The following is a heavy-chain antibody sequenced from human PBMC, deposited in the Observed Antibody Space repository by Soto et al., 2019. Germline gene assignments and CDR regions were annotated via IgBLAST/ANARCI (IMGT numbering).Heavy chain of an antibody. CDR1: GFTFSSYA. J-gene: IGHJ4*02. CDR3: AKGTMVRGVSYFDY. CDR2: ISGSGGST. V-gene: IGHV3-23*01. Sequence: GVSLRLSCAASGFTFSSYAMSWVRQAPGKGLEWVSAISGSGGSTYYADSVKGRFTISRDNSKNTLYLQMNSLRAEDTAVYYCAKGTMVRGVSYFDYWGQGTMVTVSS. D-gene: IGHD3-10*01.